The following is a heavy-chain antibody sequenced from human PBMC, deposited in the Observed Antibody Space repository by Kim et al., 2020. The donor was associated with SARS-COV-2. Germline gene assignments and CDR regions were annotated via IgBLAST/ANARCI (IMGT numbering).Heavy chain of an antibody. V-gene: IGHV3-21*01. D-gene: IGHD3-10*01. Sequence: GGSLRLSCAASGFTFSSYSMNWVRQAPGKGLEWVSSISSSSSYIYYADSVKGRFTISRDNAKNSLYLQMNSLRAEDTAVYYCARDFYYGSGSYYKGGDGMDVWPKGPRSPSP. CDR1: GFTFSSYS. CDR3: ARDFYYGSGSYYKGGDGMDV. CDR2: ISSSSSYI. J-gene: IGHJ6*02.